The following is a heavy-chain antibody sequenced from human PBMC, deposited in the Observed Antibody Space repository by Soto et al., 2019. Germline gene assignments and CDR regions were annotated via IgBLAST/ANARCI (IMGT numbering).Heavy chain of an antibody. Sequence: QVQLRESGPGLVKPSQTLSLTCTVSGGSISSGGYYWSWIRQFPGKGLEWIGYIYDSGNTYYNPSLKSRSTISTDTSKSQFSLNLTSVTAADTAVYYCASQANGWYPDYWGQGTLVTVSS. CDR1: GGSISSGGYY. CDR2: IYDSGNT. J-gene: IGHJ4*02. D-gene: IGHD6-19*01. V-gene: IGHV4-31*03. CDR3: ASQANGWYPDY.